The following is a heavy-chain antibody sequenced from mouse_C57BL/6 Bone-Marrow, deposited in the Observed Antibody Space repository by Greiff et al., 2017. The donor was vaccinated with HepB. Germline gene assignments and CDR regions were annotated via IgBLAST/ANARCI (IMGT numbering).Heavy chain of an antibody. V-gene: IGHV1-64*01. CDR1: GYTFTSYW. J-gene: IGHJ4*01. CDR3: ARGGIYYDYDEGYAMDY. D-gene: IGHD2-4*01. CDR2: IHPNSGST. Sequence: VKLQQPGAELVKPGASVKLSCKASGYTFTSYWMHWVKQRPGQGLEWIGMIHPNSGSTNYNEKFKSKATLTVDKSSSTAYMQLSSLTSEDSAVYYCARGGIYYDYDEGYAMDYWGQGTSVTVSS.